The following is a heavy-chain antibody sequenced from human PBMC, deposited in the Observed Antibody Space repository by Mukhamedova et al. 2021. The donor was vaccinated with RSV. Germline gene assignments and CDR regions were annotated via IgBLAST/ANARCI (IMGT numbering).Heavy chain of an antibody. CDR3: AAGYLKLGYYYSVLDV. J-gene: IGHJ6*02. CDR2: GST. Sequence: GSTYYNPSLKSRVTISVDTSKNQFSLKLSSVTAADTAVYYCAAGYLKLGYYYSVLDVWGQGPPVPSSS. D-gene: IGHD5-18*01. V-gene: IGHV4-31*02.